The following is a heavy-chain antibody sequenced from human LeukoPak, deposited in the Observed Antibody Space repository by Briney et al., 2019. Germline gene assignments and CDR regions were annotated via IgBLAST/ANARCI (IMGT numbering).Heavy chain of an antibody. J-gene: IGHJ6*02. CDR3: ARVGGIAVAAYYYYGMDV. CDR2: IYSGGST. V-gene: IGHV3-53*04. D-gene: IGHD6-19*01. CDR1: GFTVSSNY. Sequence: GGSLRLSCAASGFTVSSNYMSWVRQAPGKGLEWVSVIYSGGSTYYADSVKGRFTISRHNSKNTLYLQMNSLRAEDTAVYYCARVGGIAVAAYYYYGMDVWGQGTTVTVSS.